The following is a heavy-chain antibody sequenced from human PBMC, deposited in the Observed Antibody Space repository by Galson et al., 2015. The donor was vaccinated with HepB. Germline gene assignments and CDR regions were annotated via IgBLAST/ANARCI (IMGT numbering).Heavy chain of an antibody. CDR1: GFTFSSYS. CDR2: ISSSGNYI. D-gene: IGHD6-13*01. CDR3: ARDAFAHSWNWYFDL. J-gene: IGHJ2*01. Sequence: SLRLSCAASGFTFSSYSLNWVRQAPGKGLEWVSFISSSGNYIYYTDSVKGRFTISRDEATSSVYLQMNSLRAEDTAVYYCARDAFAHSWNWYFDLWGRGTLVTVSS. V-gene: IGHV3-21*01.